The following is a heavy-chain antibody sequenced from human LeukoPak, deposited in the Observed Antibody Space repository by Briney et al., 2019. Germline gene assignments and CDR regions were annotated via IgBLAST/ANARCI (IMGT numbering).Heavy chain of an antibody. D-gene: IGHD1-26*01. CDR2: INSDGSSP. Sequence: GASLRLSCAASGFTFSSYWIHWVRQAPGKGLVWVSRINSDGSSPNYADSVKGRFTISRDNAKNTLYLQMNSLRAEDTAVYYCAVTLGDQPDSNWFDPWGQGTLVTVSS. CDR1: GFTFSSYW. J-gene: IGHJ5*02. CDR3: AVTLGDQPDSNWFDP. V-gene: IGHV3-74*01.